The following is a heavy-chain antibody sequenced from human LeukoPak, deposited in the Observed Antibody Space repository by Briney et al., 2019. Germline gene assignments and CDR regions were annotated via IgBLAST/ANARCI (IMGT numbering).Heavy chain of an antibody. D-gene: IGHD5-24*01. J-gene: IGHJ4*02. Sequence: GRSLRLSCAASGFTFSSYAMHWVRQAPGKGLEWVAVISYDGSNKYYADSVKGRFTISRDNSKNTLYLQMNSLRAEDTAVYYCAREGDGYISGGFDYWGQGTLVTVSS. V-gene: IGHV3-30-3*01. CDR3: AREGDGYISGGFDY. CDR1: GFTFSSYA. CDR2: ISYDGSNK.